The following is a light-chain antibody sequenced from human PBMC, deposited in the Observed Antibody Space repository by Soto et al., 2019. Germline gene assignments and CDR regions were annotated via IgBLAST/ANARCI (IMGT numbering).Light chain of an antibody. V-gene: IGKV4-1*01. CDR3: QQDYSTPPDT. J-gene: IGKJ2*01. CDR1: QSVLYSSNNKNY. CDR2: WAS. Sequence: DIVMTQSPDYLAVSLGERATINCKSSQSVLYSSNNKNYLAWYQQKPGQPPKLLIYWASNRESGVPDRFSVSGSGTDFTLTISSLQAEDVAVYYCQQDYSTPPDTFGQGTKLEIK.